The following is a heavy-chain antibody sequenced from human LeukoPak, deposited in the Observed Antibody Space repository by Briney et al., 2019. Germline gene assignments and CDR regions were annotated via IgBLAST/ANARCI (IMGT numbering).Heavy chain of an antibody. J-gene: IGHJ6*02. V-gene: IGHV3-23*01. Sequence: GGSLRLSCAASGFTFSSYAMSWVRQAPGKGLEWVSAISGSGGSTYYADSVKGRFTISRDNSKNTLYLQMNSLRAEDTAVYYRAKAHSSGWYVSDYYYYYGMDVWGQGTTVTVSS. CDR2: ISGSGGST. CDR1: GFTFSSYA. CDR3: AKAHSSGWYVSDYYYYYGMDV. D-gene: IGHD6-19*01.